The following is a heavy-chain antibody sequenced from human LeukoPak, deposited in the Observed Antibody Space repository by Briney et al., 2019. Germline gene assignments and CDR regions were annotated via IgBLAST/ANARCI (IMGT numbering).Heavy chain of an antibody. CDR3: ARQSGYSSSFDY. CDR2: IYYSGST. V-gene: IGHV4-59*08. CDR1: GDSISSYY. Sequence: SETLSLTCTVSGDSISSYYWSWIRQPPGMGLEWIGYIYYSGSTNYNPSLKSRVTISVDTSKNQFSLKLSSVTAADTAVYYCARQSGYSSSFDYWGQGILVTVSS. D-gene: IGHD6-6*01. J-gene: IGHJ4*02.